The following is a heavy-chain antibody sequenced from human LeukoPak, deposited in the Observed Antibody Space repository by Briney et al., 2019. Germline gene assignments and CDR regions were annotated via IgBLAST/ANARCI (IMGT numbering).Heavy chain of an antibody. CDR3: ARDCSSTSCYPYYYYGMDV. CDR2: IWYDGSNK. J-gene: IGHJ6*02. V-gene: IGHV3-33*01. Sequence: GRSLRLSCAASGFTFSSYGMHWVRQAPGKGLEWVAVIWYDGSNKYYADSVKGRFTISRDNSKNTLYLQMDSLRAEDTAVYYCARDCSSTSCYPYYYYGMDVWGQGTTVTVSS. D-gene: IGHD2-2*01. CDR1: GFTFSSYG.